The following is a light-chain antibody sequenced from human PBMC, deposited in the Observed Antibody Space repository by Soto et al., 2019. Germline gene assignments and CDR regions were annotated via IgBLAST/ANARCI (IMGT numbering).Light chain of an antibody. CDR3: HQYGYGADT. Sequence: IVLTQSPGTLSLSPGEKATISCRASQTVRSNFLAWYQQQPGQAPRLLIFGASTRATGIPDRFSGSGSGTDFSLPISRLEPEDSAVYICHQYGYGADTFGQGTKLEIK. CDR1: QTVRSNF. CDR2: GAS. J-gene: IGKJ2*01. V-gene: IGKV3-20*01.